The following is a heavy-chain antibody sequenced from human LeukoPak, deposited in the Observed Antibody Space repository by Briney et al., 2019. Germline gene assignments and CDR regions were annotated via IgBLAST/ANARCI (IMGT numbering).Heavy chain of an antibody. CDR1: GVSIRGSY. V-gene: IGHV4-59*01. CDR2: LYYSASS. CDR3: VRGEYHGGWFDS. Sequence: PSETLSLTCTVSGVSIRGSYWAWLRQPPGKGLEWIGYLYYSASSNYNPSLKSRVTISGDMSKNQLSLNLTSVTAADTAVYYCVRGEYHGGWFDSWGQGALVTVSS. J-gene: IGHJ5*01. D-gene: IGHD4-23*01.